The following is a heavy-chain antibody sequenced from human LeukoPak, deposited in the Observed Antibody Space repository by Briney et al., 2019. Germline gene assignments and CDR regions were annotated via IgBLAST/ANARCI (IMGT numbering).Heavy chain of an antibody. Sequence: PSETLSLTCTVSGGSISSYYWSWIRQPPGKGLEWIGYIYYSGSTNYNPSLKSRVTISVDTSKNQFSLKLSSVTAADTAVYYCARLRYSGSYYYFDYWGQGTLVTVSS. V-gene: IGHV4-59*08. D-gene: IGHD1-26*01. CDR3: ARLRYSGSYYYFDY. J-gene: IGHJ4*02. CDR2: IYYSGST. CDR1: GGSISSYY.